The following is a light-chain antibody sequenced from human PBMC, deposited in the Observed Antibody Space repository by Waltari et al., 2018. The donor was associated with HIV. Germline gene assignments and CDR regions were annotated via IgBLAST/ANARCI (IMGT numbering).Light chain of an antibody. CDR3: CSYAGSYTWV. CDR2: DVS. CDR1: STDDGGYHY. V-gene: IGLV2-11*01. J-gene: IGLJ3*02. Sequence: QSALTQPRSVSGSPGQSVTISCTGTSTDDGGYHYLSWYQQHPGKVPKLLIYDVSKRPSGVPDRFSGSKSGNTASLTISGLQAEDEADYYCCSYAGSYTWVFGGGTKLTVL.